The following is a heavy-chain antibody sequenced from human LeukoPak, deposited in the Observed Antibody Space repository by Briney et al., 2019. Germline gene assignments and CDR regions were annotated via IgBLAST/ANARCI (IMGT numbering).Heavy chain of an antibody. CDR1: GGSISSHY. V-gene: IGHV4-59*11. D-gene: IGHD3-22*01. Sequence: SETLSPTCTVSGGSISSHYWSWIRQPPGKGLEWIGYIYYSGSTNYNPSLKSRVTISVDTSKNQFSLKLSSVTAADTAVYYCARDLWNFYDDSGYNRDFDSWGQGTLVTVSS. CDR2: IYYSGST. CDR3: ARDLWNFYDDSGYNRDFDS. J-gene: IGHJ5*01.